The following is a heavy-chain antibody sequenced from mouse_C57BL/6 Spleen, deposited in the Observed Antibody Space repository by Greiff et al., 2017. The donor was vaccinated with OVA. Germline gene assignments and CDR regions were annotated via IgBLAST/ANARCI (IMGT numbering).Heavy chain of an antibody. J-gene: IGHJ2*01. V-gene: IGHV3-6*01. CDR2: ISYDGSN. CDR1: GYSITSGYY. CDR3: ARGGDGYEDY. D-gene: IGHD2-2*01. Sequence: EVKLQESGPGLVKPSQSLSLTCSVTGYSITSGYYWNWIRQFPGNKLEWMGYISYDGSNNYNPSLKNRISITRDTSKNQFFLKLNSVTTEDTATYYCARGGDGYEDYWGQGTTLTVSS.